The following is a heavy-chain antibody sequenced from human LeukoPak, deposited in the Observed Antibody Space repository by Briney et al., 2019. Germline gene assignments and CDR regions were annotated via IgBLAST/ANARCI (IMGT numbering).Heavy chain of an antibody. Sequence: PGGSLRLSCATSGFTFKNYWMHWVRQAPGKGLVWISRINNEGTGTIYADFVKGRFTISRGNAKNSLYLQMNSLRAEDTAVYYCARVTRMTTVTRYYYGMDVWGQGTTVTVSS. CDR2: INNEGTGT. D-gene: IGHD4-17*01. CDR1: GFTFKNYW. CDR3: ARVTRMTTVTRYYYGMDV. J-gene: IGHJ6*02. V-gene: IGHV3-74*01.